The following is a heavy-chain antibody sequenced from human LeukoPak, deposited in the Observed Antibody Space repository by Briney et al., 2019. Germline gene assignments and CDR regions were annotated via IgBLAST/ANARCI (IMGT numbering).Heavy chain of an antibody. CDR2: IYYSGST. V-gene: IGHV4-39*01. CDR3: ARHHWFGRGGLSYYMDV. J-gene: IGHJ6*03. CDR1: GGSISSSSYY. D-gene: IGHD3-10*01. Sequence: PSETLSLTCTVSGGSISSSSYYWGWIRQPPGKGLDWIGGIYYSGSTYYNPSLKSRVTISVDTSKNQFSLKLSSVTAADTAVYYCARHHWFGRGGLSYYMDVWGKGTTVTVSS.